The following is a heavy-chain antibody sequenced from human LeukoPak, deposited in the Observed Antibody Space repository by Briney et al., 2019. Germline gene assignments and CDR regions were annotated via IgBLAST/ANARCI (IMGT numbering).Heavy chain of an antibody. CDR2: IKRKADNYAT. D-gene: IGHD1-26*01. V-gene: IGHV3-73*01. CDR3: IRGAASGSYFGLAV. Sequence: PGGSLRLSCAASGFTFSSYAMHWVRQASAKGLEWVGRIKRKADNYATAYGTSVKGRFTLFRDDSKSTAYLQMNSLQTEGTAVYYCIRGAASGSYFGLAVWGQGATVTVSS. CDR1: GFTFSSYA. J-gene: IGHJ6*02.